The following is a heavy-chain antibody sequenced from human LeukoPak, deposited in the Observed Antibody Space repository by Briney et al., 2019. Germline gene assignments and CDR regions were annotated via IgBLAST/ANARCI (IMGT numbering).Heavy chain of an antibody. CDR2: ISSSGSTI. CDR3: ARDYSYYGMDV. CDR1: VFTFSEYY. V-gene: IGHV3-11*01. Sequence: GGALRLSRAASVFTFSEYYMRWIRQAAGRGREGVLYISSSGSTIYYADSVKGRFTISRDNAKNSLYLQMNSLRAEDTAVYFCARDYSYYGMDVWGQGTTVTVSS. J-gene: IGHJ6*02.